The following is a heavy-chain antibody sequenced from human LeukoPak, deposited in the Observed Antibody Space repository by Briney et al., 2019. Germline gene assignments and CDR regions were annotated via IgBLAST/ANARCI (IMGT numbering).Heavy chain of an antibody. J-gene: IGHJ4*02. CDR3: ARGRTWIQLWLSY. CDR2: MNPNSGNT. Sequence: ASVKVSCKASGYTFTSYGINWVRQATGQGLEWMGWMNPNSGNTGYAQKFQGRVTMTRNTSISTAYMELSSLRSEDTAVYYCARGRTWIQLWLSYWGQGTLVTVSS. V-gene: IGHV1-8*02. D-gene: IGHD5-18*01. CDR1: GYTFTSYG.